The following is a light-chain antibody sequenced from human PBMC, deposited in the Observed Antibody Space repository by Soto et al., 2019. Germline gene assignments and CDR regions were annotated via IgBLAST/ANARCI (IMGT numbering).Light chain of an antibody. CDR3: SSYSSSDTLV. V-gene: IGLV2-14*03. CDR2: DVR. J-gene: IGLJ2*01. Sequence: QSALTKPASVSGSPGQSITISCTGTSSDVGGHNFVSWYQQHPGRAPKLMIYDVRNRPSGVSNRFSGSKSANTASLVISGLQAEDEADYYGSSYSSSDTLVFGGGTKLTVL. CDR1: SSDVGGHNF.